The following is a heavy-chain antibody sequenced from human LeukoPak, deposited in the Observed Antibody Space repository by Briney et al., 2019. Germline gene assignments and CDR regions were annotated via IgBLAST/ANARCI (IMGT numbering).Heavy chain of an antibody. J-gene: IGHJ4*02. CDR1: GGSVSSSSYY. CDR3: ARGGMITFGGVIVIGAPYYFDY. V-gene: IGHV4-39*01. CDR2: IYYSGST. D-gene: IGHD3-16*02. Sequence: SETLSLTCTVSGGSVSSSSYYWGWIRQPPGKGLEWIGSIYYSGSTYYNPSLKSRVTISVDTSKNQFSLKLSSVTTADTAVYYCARGGMITFGGVIVIGAPYYFDYWGQGTLVTVSS.